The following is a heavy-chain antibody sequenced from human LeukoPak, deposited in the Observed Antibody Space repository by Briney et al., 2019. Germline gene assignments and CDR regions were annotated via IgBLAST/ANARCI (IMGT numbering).Heavy chain of an antibody. J-gene: IGHJ4*02. CDR1: GFTFTRSA. V-gene: IGHV1-58*02. CDR2: IVVGSGNT. D-gene: IGHD1-26*01. Sequence: ASVKVSCKASGFTFTRSAMQWVRQARGQRLEWIGWIVVGSGNTNYAQKFQERVTITRDMSTSTAYMELSSLRSEDTAVYYCAADVNLNSGSYWRGAWGFDYWGQGTLVTVSS. CDR3: AADVNLNSGSYWRGAWGFDY.